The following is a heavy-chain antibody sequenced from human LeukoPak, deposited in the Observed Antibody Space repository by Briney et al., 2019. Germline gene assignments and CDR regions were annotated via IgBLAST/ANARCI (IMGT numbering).Heavy chain of an antibody. Sequence: GGSLRLSCAASGFTFSSYWLTWVRQAPGKGLEWVANIKQDGSEKFYVDSVKGRFTISRDSSKNTLYLQMNSLRPEDTAVYYCAKVNCGGDCSLFDYWGQGTLVTVSS. J-gene: IGHJ4*02. V-gene: IGHV3-7*01. CDR2: IKQDGSEK. CDR3: AKVNCGGDCSLFDY. D-gene: IGHD2-21*02. CDR1: GFTFSSYW.